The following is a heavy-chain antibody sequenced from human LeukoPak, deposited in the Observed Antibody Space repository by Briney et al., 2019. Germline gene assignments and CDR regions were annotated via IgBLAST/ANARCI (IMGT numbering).Heavy chain of an antibody. V-gene: IGHV3-48*02. CDR1: SFTFTDYS. J-gene: IGHJ3*02. Sequence: GRSLRLSCAADSFTFTDYSMHWARQAPGKWREWVSLISRDSSSFYYADSVKGRFTISRDNAKNSLYLQMNSLRDEDTSVYYCARDYTWAFDNWGQGTMVTVSS. CDR3: ARDYTWAFDN. CDR2: ISRDSSSF.